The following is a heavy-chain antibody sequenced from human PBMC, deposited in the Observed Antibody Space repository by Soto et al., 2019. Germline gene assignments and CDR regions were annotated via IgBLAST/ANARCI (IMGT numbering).Heavy chain of an antibody. CDR3: AIDLPWYSSGWHFDY. D-gene: IGHD6-19*01. J-gene: IGHJ4*02. V-gene: IGHV1-2*04. CDR1: GYTFTGYY. Sequence: ASVKVSCKASGYTFTGYYMHWVRQAPGQGLEWMGWINPNSGGTNYAQKFQGWVTMTRDTSISTAYMELSRLRSDDTAVYYCAIDLPWYSSGWHFDYWGQGTLVTVSS. CDR2: INPNSGGT.